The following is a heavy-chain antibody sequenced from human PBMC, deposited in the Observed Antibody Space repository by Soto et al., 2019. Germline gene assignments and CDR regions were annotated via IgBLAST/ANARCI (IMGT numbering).Heavy chain of an antibody. CDR2: INTDGSGT. J-gene: IGHJ4*02. V-gene: IGHV3-74*01. D-gene: IGHD3-10*01. CDR3: LRGCRGPQDFFSF. CDR1: GFTFSSDW. Sequence: GGSLRLSCAASGFTFSSDWMHWVRQAPGKGLVWVSRINTDGSGTTYADSVKGRFTISRDNAKNMVYLQMNSLRAEDTAVYYCLRGCRGPQDFFSFCGPGNIVIGSS.